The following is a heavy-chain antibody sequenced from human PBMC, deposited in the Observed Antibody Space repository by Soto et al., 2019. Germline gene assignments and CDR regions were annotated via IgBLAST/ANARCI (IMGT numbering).Heavy chain of an antibody. CDR1: GFTFSSDI. CDR2: ISRSGDGT. CDR3: ARASCSIGQCYYFDY. V-gene: IGHV3-64*02. J-gene: IGHJ4*02. Sequence: EVQLVESGEGLVQPGGSLRLSCAAPGFTFSSDIIHWIRQPPGKGLEFVSAISRSGDGTYFADSVKGRFTITRDNSKNTVWLQMVSLRAEDMAVYYGARASCSIGQCYYFDYWGLGALVSVSS. D-gene: IGHD2-8*01.